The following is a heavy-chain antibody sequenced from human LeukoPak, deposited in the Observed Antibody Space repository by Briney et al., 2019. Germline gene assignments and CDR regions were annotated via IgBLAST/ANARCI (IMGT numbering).Heavy chain of an antibody. CDR2: IIVSGGST. CDR3: AKDRSDIVVVPDETLDY. CDR1: GFSFSNYG. D-gene: IGHD2-2*01. J-gene: IGHJ4*02. V-gene: IGHV3-23*01. Sequence: PGGSLRLSCAASGFSFSNYGMTWVGQAPGKGLDGVSAIIVSGGSTYFADSVKARFTISRDNSKNTLHLQMNSLRAEDTAVYYCAKDRSDIVVVPDETLDYWGQGNLVTVSS.